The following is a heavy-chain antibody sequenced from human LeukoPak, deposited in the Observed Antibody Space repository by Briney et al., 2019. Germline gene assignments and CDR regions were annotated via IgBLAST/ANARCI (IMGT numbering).Heavy chain of an antibody. CDR2: INPNSGGT. CDR3: AREALDIVVVVAAYNWFDP. V-gene: IGHV1-2*02. CDR1: GYTFTGYY. D-gene: IGHD2-15*01. Sequence: ASVKVSCKASGYTFTGYYMHWVRQAPGQGLEWMGWINPNSGGTNYAQKFQGRVTMTRDTSISTAYMELSRLRSDDTAVYYCAREALDIVVVVAAYNWFDPWGQGTLVTVSS. J-gene: IGHJ5*02.